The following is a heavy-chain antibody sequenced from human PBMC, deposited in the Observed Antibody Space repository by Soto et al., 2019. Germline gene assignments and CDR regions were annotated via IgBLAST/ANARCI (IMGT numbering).Heavy chain of an antibody. J-gene: IGHJ5*02. V-gene: IGHV1-69*04. CDR2: IIPIIGII. CDR3: AGDPDSHYNDSHAYSYP. Sequence: SVKVSCKAPPPPPTPHPPPPPPQPPGQRLEWMGRIIPIIGIINYAQKFQGRVTITADKFTGTAYMELTRLRSDDTAVYYCAGDPDSHYNDSHAYSYPWGQGTLVTVSS. D-gene: IGHD3-22*01. CDR1: PPPPTPHP.